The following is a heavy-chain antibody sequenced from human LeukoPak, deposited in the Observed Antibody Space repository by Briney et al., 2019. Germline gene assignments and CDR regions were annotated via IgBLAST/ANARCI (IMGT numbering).Heavy chain of an antibody. J-gene: IGHJ4*02. CDR1: GGSISSHY. Sequence: SETLSLTCTVSGGSISSHYWSWIRQPPGKGLEWMGYIYYSGSTNYNPSLKSRVTISVDTSKNQFSLKLTSVTAADTAVYYCASLRSDYYDSSVYHYIGYWGQGTLVTVSS. V-gene: IGHV4-59*11. D-gene: IGHD3-22*01. CDR2: IYYSGST. CDR3: ASLRSDYYDSSVYHYIGY.